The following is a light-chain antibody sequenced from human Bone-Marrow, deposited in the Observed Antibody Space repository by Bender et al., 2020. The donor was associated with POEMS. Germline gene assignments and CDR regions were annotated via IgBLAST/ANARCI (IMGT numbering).Light chain of an antibody. J-gene: IGLJ1*01. CDR1: RSDAGGYNY. Sequence: QSALTQPASVSGSPGQSITISCTGSRSDAGGYNYVSWYQQYPGRAPKLVIFDVSNRPSGVSNRFSGSKSGNTASLTISGLQAEDEADYFCSSFTSSSTLVFGIGTKVTVL. CDR2: DVS. CDR3: SSFTSSSTLV. V-gene: IGLV2-14*01.